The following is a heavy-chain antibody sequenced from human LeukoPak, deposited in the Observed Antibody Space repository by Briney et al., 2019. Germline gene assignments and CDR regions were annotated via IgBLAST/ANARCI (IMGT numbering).Heavy chain of an antibody. J-gene: IGHJ6*03. CDR1: GVTFSNYD. Sequence: PGGSLRLSCAASGVTFSNYDMTWVRQAPGKGLEWVSGIGNAGDIYYPASVKGRFTISRETAKNSLYLQLNSLTAADTAVYYTARDRGRYDVDVWGKGVTVTTSS. CDR3: ARDRGRYDVDV. V-gene: IGHV3-13*01. D-gene: IGHD6-25*01. CDR2: IGNAGDI.